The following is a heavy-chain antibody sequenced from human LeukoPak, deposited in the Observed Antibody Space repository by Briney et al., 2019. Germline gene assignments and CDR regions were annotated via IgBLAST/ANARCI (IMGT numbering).Heavy chain of an antibody. CDR2: IYHSGST. Sequence: PSETLSLTCAASGYSISSGYYWGWIRPPPGKGLEWIGSIYHSGSTYYNPSLKSRVTISVDTSKNQFSLKLSSVTAAGTAVYYCARHPIYDILTGYTPWGQGTLVTVSS. J-gene: IGHJ5*02. CDR3: ARHPIYDILTGYTP. D-gene: IGHD3-9*01. V-gene: IGHV4-38-2*01. CDR1: GYSISSGYY.